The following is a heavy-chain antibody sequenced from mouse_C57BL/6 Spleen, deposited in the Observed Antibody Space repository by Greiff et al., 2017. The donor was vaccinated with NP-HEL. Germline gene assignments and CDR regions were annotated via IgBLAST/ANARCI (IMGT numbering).Heavy chain of an antibody. CDR2: IYPGDGDT. J-gene: IGHJ1*03. CDR3: LYDYDGWYFDV. CDR1: GYAFSSYW. V-gene: IGHV1-80*01. D-gene: IGHD2-4*01. Sequence: QVQLQQSGAELVKPGASVKISCKASGYAFSSYWMNWVKQRPGKGLEWIGQIYPGDGDTNYNGKFKGKATLTADKSSSTAYMQLSSLTSEDSAVYFCLYDYDGWYFDVWGTGTTVTVSS.